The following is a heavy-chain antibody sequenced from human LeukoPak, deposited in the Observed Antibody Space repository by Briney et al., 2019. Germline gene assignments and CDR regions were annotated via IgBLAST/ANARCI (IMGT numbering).Heavy chain of an antibody. CDR3: ARDPTGLIYDYVWGSGFDY. D-gene: IGHD3-16*01. J-gene: IGHJ4*02. CDR1: GGTFSSYT. V-gene: IGHV1-69*04. Sequence: SVKVSCKASGGTFSSYTISWVRQAPGQGLEWMGRIIPILGIANYAQKFQSRVTITADKSTSTAYMELSSLRSEDTAVYYCARDPTGLIYDYVWGSGFDYWGQGTLVTVSS. CDR2: IIPILGIA.